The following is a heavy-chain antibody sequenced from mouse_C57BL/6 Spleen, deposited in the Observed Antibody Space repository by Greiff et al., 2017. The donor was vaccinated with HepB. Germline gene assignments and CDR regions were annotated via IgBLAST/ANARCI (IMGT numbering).Heavy chain of an antibody. V-gene: IGHV1-22*01. CDR3: VIYDGYYGAMDY. J-gene: IGHJ4*01. D-gene: IGHD2-3*01. Sequence: EVKLQESGPELVKPGASVKMSCKASGYTFTDYNMHWVKQSHGKSLEWIGYINPNNGGTSYNQKFKGKATLTVNKSSSTAYMELRSLTSEDSAVYYCVIYDGYYGAMDYWGQGTSVTVSS. CDR1: GYTFTDYN. CDR2: INPNNGGT.